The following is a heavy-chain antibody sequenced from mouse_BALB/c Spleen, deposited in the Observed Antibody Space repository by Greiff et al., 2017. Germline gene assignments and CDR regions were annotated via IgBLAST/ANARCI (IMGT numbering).Heavy chain of an antibody. J-gene: IGHJ2*01. Sequence: VQVVESGPELVKPGASVKISCKASGYSFTSYYIHWVKQRPGQGLEWIGWIFPGSGNTKYNEKFKGKATLTADTSSSTAYMQLSSLTSEDSAVYFCARRITTTYFDYWGQGTTLTVSS. D-gene: IGHD1-2*01. CDR1: GYSFTSYY. CDR2: IFPGSGNT. V-gene: IGHV1-66*01. CDR3: ARRITTTYFDY.